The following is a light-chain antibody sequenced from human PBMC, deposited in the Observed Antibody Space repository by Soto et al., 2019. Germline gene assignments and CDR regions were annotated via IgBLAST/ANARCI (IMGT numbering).Light chain of an antibody. Sequence: QLVLTQPPSASGTPGQRVTISCSGGSSNIGANHVYWYHQLPGAAPTLLMYKSDQRPSGVPDRFSGSKSGTSASLVISGLRSEDEADYYCVAWDDSLSGVVFGGGTKVTVL. CDR3: VAWDDSLSGVV. CDR2: KSD. J-gene: IGLJ3*02. V-gene: IGLV1-47*01. CDR1: SSNIGANH.